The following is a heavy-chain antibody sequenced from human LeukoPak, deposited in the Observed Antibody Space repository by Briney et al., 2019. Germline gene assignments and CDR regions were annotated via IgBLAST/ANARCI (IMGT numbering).Heavy chain of an antibody. CDR2: INHSGST. CDR1: GGSFSGYY. D-gene: IGHD3-22*01. J-gene: IGHJ4*02. Sequence: SETLSLTCAVYGGSFSGYYWSWIRQPPGKGLEWIGEINHSGSTNYNPSLKSRVTISVDTSKIQFSLKLSSVTAADTAVYYCARFLKLSSGRKYYYDSSGYSYYFDYWGQGTLVTVSS. V-gene: IGHV4-34*01. CDR3: ARFLKLSSGRKYYYDSSGYSYYFDY.